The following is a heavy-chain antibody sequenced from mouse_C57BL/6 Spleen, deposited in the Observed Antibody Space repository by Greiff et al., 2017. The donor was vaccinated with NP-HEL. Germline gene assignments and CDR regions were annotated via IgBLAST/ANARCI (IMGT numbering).Heavy chain of an antibody. Sequence: EVMLVESGGGLVKPGGSLKLSCAASGFTFSDYGMHWVRQAPEKGLEWVAYISSGSSTIYYADTVTGRFTISRDNAKNTLFLQRTSLRSEDTAMYYCARCGRGYYFDYWGQGTTLTVSS. CDR3: ARCGRGYYFDY. V-gene: IGHV5-17*01. D-gene: IGHD1-1*01. J-gene: IGHJ2*01. CDR2: ISSGSSTI. CDR1: GFTFSDYG.